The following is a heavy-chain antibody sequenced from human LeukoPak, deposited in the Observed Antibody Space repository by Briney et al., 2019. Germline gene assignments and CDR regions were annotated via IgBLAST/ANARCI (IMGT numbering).Heavy chain of an antibody. CDR1: GFTFDDYA. V-gene: IGHV3-9*01. Sequence: GKSLRLSCTVSGFTFDDYAMHWVRQIPEKGLGWVSGISANSEDIHYADSARGRFTISRDNAKNSLYLQMNSLRPEDTAFYFCVRDSRSSQLRHFDWLLDYWGQGALVTISS. CDR3: VRDSRSSQLRHFDWLLDY. CDR2: ISANSEDI. J-gene: IGHJ4*02. D-gene: IGHD3-9*01.